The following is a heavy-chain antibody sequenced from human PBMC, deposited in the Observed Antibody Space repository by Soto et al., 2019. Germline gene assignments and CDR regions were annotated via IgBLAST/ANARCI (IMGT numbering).Heavy chain of an antibody. CDR2: IYYSGST. D-gene: IGHD2-2*01. CDR1: GGSISSGGYS. CDR3: ARDHCSSTSCYVGWFDP. V-gene: IGHV4-31*03. Sequence: QVQLQESGPGLVKPSQTLSLTCTVSGGSISSGGYSWSWIRQPPGKGLEGIGYIYYSGSTYYNPSLKSRVTISVDTSKNQFSLKLSSVTAADTAVYYCARDHCSSTSCYVGWFDPWGQGTLVTVSS. J-gene: IGHJ5*02.